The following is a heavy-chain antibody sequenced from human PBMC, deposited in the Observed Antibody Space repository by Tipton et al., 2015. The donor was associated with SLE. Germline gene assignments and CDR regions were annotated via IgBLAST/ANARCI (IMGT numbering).Heavy chain of an antibody. Sequence: TLSLTCAVYGGSFSGYYWSWIRQPPGKGLEWIGYIYTSGSTNYNPSLKSRVTISVDTSKNQFSLKLSSVTAADTAVYYCARGGTGYCSSTSCFDYWGQGTLVTVSS. J-gene: IGHJ4*01. CDR3: ARGGTGYCSSTSCFDY. V-gene: IGHV4-4*08. CDR1: GGSFSGYY. CDR2: IYTSGST. D-gene: IGHD2-2*01.